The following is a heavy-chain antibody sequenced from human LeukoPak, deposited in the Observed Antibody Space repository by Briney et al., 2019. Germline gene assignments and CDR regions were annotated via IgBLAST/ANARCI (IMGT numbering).Heavy chain of an antibody. Sequence: ASVKVSCKASGYTFNSQHIHWVRQAPGQGVEWMGIIIPSGGGTNYAQKFQGRVTMTRGTSTSTVYLEMNSLRSDDTAVYYCARGCIRGGCFDSWGRGTLVIVSS. V-gene: IGHV1-46*02. CDR2: IIPSGGGT. D-gene: IGHD5/OR15-5a*01. J-gene: IGHJ5*01. CDR3: ARGCIRGGCFDS. CDR1: GYTFNSQH.